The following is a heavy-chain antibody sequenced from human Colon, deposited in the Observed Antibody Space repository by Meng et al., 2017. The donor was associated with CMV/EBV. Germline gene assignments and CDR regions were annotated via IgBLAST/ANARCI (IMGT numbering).Heavy chain of an antibody. J-gene: IGHJ1*01. V-gene: IGHV6-1*01. CDR1: NSAA. CDR2: TYYRSEWYY. D-gene: IGHD3-22*01. CDR3: ARDMDTRSTPTWFSAFQY. Sequence: NSAAWNWIRQSPSRGLEWLGRTYYRSEWYYDYAVSVKSRITITPDTSKNQFSLQLNSVTPEDTAVYFCARDMDTRSTPTWFSAFQYWGQGTLVTVSS.